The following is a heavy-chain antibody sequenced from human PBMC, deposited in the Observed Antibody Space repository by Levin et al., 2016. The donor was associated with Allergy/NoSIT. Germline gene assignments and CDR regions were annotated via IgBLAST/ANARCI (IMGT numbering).Heavy chain of an antibody. Sequence: GESLKISCAASGFSFSSYTMHWVRQTPGKGLEWVAGMSYDERTADYADSVKGRFTISRDDSRSTLFLELNSLRPEDTAVYYCAKGLRSSTWGPDYWGQGTLVTVSS. CDR3: AKGLRSSTWGPDY. CDR1: GFSFSSYT. CDR2: MSYDERTA. V-gene: IGHV3-30*04. D-gene: IGHD6-13*01. J-gene: IGHJ4*02.